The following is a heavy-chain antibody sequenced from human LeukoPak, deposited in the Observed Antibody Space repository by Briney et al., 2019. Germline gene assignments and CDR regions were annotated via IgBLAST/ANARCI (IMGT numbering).Heavy chain of an antibody. CDR1: GGSISSGDYY. Sequence: SETLSLTCTVSGGSISSGDYYWSWIRQPPGKGLEWIGYIYYSGSTYYNPSLKSRVTISVDTSKNQFSLKLSSVTAAGTAVYYCARRYFDSRVDAFDIWGQGTMVTVSS. V-gene: IGHV4-30-4*01. D-gene: IGHD3-9*01. J-gene: IGHJ3*02. CDR3: ARRYFDSRVDAFDI. CDR2: IYYSGST.